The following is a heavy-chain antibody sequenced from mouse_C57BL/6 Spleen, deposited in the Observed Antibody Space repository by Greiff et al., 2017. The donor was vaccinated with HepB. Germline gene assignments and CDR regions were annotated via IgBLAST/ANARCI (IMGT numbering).Heavy chain of an antibody. Sequence: QVQLQQPGAELVMPGASVKLSCKASGYTFTSYWMHWVKQRPGQGLEWIGEIDPSDSYTNYNQKFKGKSTLTVDKYSSTAYMQLSSLTSEDSAVYYCARGDTTVVRDYAMDYWGQGTSVTVSS. D-gene: IGHD1-1*01. J-gene: IGHJ4*01. CDR1: GYTFTSYW. CDR3: ARGDTTVVRDYAMDY. V-gene: IGHV1-69*01. CDR2: IDPSDSYT.